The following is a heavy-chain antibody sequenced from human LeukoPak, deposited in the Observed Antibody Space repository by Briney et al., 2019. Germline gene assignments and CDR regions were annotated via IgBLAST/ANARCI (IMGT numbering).Heavy chain of an antibody. D-gene: IGHD4-17*01. CDR1: GFTFGSYA. CDR2: ISYDGRKA. CDR3: TRDSVTTAYYFDF. J-gene: IGHJ4*02. V-gene: IGHV3-30*04. Sequence: PGGSLRLSCAASGFTFGSYALHWVRQAPGKGLEWVAIISYDGRKAYYADSVKGRFTISRDDSRHTLHLQMNGLRPEDTAVYYCTRDSVTTAYYFDFWGQGTLVTVSS.